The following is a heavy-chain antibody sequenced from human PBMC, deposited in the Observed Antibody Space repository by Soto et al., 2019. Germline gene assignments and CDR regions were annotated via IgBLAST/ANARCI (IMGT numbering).Heavy chain of an antibody. Sequence: GGSLRLSCAASGFTFSSYEMNWVRQAPGKGLEWVSYISSSGSTIYYADFVKGRFTISRDNAKNSLYLQMNSLRAEDTAVYYCASSSRVIYYYGMDVWGQGTTVTVSS. CDR1: GFTFSSYE. V-gene: IGHV3-48*03. D-gene: IGHD2-21*01. CDR2: ISSSGSTI. CDR3: ASSSRVIYYYGMDV. J-gene: IGHJ6*02.